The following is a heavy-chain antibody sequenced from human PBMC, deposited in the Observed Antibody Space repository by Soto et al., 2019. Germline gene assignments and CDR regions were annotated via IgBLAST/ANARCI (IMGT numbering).Heavy chain of an antibody. CDR1: GYTFTTYY. D-gene: IGHD3-22*01. V-gene: IGHV1-46*01. CDR3: ATDGYYDSSGYWEDYGY. J-gene: IGHJ4*02. Sequence: GASVKVSCKASGYTFTTYYIHWVRQAPGQGLEWMAIINPSSGSAGYAQKSQGRVTMTEDTSTDTAYMELSSLRSEDTAVYYCATDGYYDSSGYWEDYGYWGQGTLVTVSS. CDR2: INPSSGSA.